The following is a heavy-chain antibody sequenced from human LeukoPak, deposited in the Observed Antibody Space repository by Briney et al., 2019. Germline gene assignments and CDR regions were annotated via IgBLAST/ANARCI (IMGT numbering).Heavy chain of an antibody. Sequence: GGSLRLSCAASGFTFSSYAMHWVRQAPGKGLEWVAVISYDGSTKYYADSVKGRFTISRDNSKNTLHLQMNSLRTEDTAVYYCATLRYPVVGYSSGRGAFDIWGQGTMVTVSS. D-gene: IGHD6-19*01. CDR1: GFTFSSYA. V-gene: IGHV3-30-3*01. CDR3: ATLRYPVVGYSSGRGAFDI. J-gene: IGHJ3*02. CDR2: ISYDGSTK.